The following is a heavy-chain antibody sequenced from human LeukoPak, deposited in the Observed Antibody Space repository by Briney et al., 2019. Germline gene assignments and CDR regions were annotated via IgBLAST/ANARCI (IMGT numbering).Heavy chain of an antibody. CDR1: GYIFTDYY. CDR2: INPNSGGT. Sequence: ASVKVSCKASGYIFTDYYMHWVRQAPGQELGWMGRINPNSGGTNYAQKFQGRVTMTRDTSISTAYMELRSLRSDDTAVYYCASGYCSGGSCYRWLFDYWGQGTLVTVSS. D-gene: IGHD2-15*01. CDR3: ASGYCSGGSCYRWLFDY. J-gene: IGHJ4*02. V-gene: IGHV1/OR15-1*04.